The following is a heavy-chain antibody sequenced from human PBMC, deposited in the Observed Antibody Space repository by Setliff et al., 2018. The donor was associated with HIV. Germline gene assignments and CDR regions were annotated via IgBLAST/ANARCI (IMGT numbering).Heavy chain of an antibody. CDR2: MYYSGTA. D-gene: IGHD3-10*01. V-gene: IGHV4-39*07. Sequence: PSQTLSLTCTVSRGSIRSSSYYWGWIRRPPGQGLEWIGSMYYSGTAYYTASLKSRVTISVDASKNQFSLRLTSVTAADTAVYYCARDRNWGSGDAFDIWGRGTMVTVSS. CDR3: ARDRNWGSGDAFDI. CDR1: RGSIRSSSYY. J-gene: IGHJ3*02.